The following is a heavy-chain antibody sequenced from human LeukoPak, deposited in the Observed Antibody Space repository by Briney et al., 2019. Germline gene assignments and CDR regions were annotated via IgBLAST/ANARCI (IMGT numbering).Heavy chain of an antibody. J-gene: IGHJ5*02. Sequence: KPSETLSLTCTVSGGSISSYYRSWIRQPPGKGLEWIGYIYYSGSTNYNPSLKSRVTISVDTSKNQFSLKLSSVTAADTAVYYCARVWQQLVPRGDWFDPWGQGTLVTVSS. CDR3: ARVWQQLVPRGDWFDP. CDR1: GGSISSYY. V-gene: IGHV4-59*01. CDR2: IYYSGST. D-gene: IGHD6-13*01.